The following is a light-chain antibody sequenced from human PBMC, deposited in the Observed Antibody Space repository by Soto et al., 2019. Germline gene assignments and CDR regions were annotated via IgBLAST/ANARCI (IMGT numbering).Light chain of an antibody. CDR3: QQYKNWPST. CDR2: GAS. J-gene: IGKJ5*01. Sequence: VLTQSAATLPSPSGERTTRSCRPSQSVSSNLAWDQQKPGQAPRLLIYGASTRATGIPARFSGSGSGTEFTLTISSLQSEDFAVYYCQQYKNWPSTFDQGARME. CDR1: QSVSSN. V-gene: IGKV3-15*01.